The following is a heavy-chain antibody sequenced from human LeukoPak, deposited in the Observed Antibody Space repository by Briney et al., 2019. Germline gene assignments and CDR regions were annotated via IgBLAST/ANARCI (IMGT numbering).Heavy chain of an antibody. D-gene: IGHD3-9*01. CDR2: IRIKANSYAT. Sequence: GGSLRLSCAASGFTFSGSTMHWVRQASAKGLEWVGRIRIKANSYATTYAASVKGSFTISRDDSKNTAYMQMNSVKTEDTAVYYCTSLNYYDILPGSFDFDVWGQGTMVTVSS. V-gene: IGHV3-73*01. CDR1: GFTFSGST. CDR3: TSLNYYDILPGSFDFDV. J-gene: IGHJ3*01.